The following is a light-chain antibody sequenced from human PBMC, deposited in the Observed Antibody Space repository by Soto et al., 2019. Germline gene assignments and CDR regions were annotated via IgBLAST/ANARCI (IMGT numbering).Light chain of an antibody. J-gene: IGLJ1*01. CDR3: GSYTSTDTPSV. V-gene: IGLV2-14*01. CDR1: ITDVGGYNY. Sequence: QSLLAQPSSVSGSRGQSITISCTGTITDVGGYNYLSWYQHHPGKGPKLIIYEVNNRPSGVSDRFSGSKSGNKASLTISNLEAEDESDYYCGSYTSTDTPSVFGTGTKVTVL. CDR2: EVN.